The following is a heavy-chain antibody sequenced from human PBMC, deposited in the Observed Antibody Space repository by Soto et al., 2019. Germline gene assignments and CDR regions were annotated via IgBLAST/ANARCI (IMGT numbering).Heavy chain of an antibody. CDR2: INAGNGNT. D-gene: IGHD3-16*01. CDR1: GYTFTSYA. V-gene: IGHV1-3*01. Sequence: GASVKVSCKGSGYTFTSYAMHWVRQAPGQRLEWMGWINAGNGNTKYSQKFQGRVTITRDTSASTAYMELSSLRSEDTAVYYCARVIGGLYYFDYWGQGTLVTVSS. J-gene: IGHJ4*02. CDR3: ARVIGGLYYFDY.